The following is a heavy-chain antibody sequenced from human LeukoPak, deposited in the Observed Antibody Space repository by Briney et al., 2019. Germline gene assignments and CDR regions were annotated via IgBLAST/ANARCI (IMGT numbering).Heavy chain of an antibody. J-gene: IGHJ2*01. V-gene: IGHV3-21*01. Sequence: PGGSLRLSCAASGFTFSSYSMNWVRQAPGKGLEWVSSISSSSSYIYYADSVKGRFTISRDNAKNSLYLQMNSLRAEDTAVYYCARDLLYFDSSGPGYFGLWGRGTLVTVSS. CDR2: ISSSSSYI. CDR1: GFTFSSYS. D-gene: IGHD3-22*01. CDR3: ARDLLYFDSSGPGYFGL.